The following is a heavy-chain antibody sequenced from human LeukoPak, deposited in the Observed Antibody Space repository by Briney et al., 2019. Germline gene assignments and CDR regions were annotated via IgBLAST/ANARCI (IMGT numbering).Heavy chain of an antibody. Sequence: PGGSLRLSCAASGFTFSSYGMHWVRQAPGKGLEWVAFIQYDGSNKYYADSVKGRFTISRDNSKNTLYLQMNSLRAEDTAVYYCAKLGGYSGYDPRIAAAGYFDYWGQGTPVTVSS. CDR2: IQYDGSNK. CDR3: AKLGGYSGYDPRIAAAGYFDY. V-gene: IGHV3-30*02. CDR1: GFTFSSYG. D-gene: IGHD5-12*01. J-gene: IGHJ4*02.